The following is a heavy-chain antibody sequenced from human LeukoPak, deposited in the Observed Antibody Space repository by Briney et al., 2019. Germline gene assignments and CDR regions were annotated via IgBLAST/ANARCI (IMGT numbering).Heavy chain of an antibody. V-gene: IGHV3-30-3*01. CDR1: GYTFSSYA. CDR2: ISYDGSNK. J-gene: IGHJ4*02. D-gene: IGHD2-21*02. CDR3: AKEGRIVVVTGFDY. Sequence: PGGSLRLSCAASGYTFSSYAMRWVRQAPGKGLEWVAVISYDGSNKYYADSVKGRFTISRDNSKNTLYLQMNSLRAEDTAVYYCAKEGRIVVVTGFDYWGQGTLVTVSS.